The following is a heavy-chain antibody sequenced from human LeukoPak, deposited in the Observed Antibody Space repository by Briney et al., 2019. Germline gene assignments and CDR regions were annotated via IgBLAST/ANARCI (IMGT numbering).Heavy chain of an antibody. CDR3: ARGRSGYCSGGSCYSGYFDY. CDR2: ISAYNGNT. CDR1: GYTFTSYG. J-gene: IGHJ4*02. V-gene: IGHV1-18*01. D-gene: IGHD2-15*01. Sequence: ASVKVSCKASGYTFTSYGISWVRQAPGQGLEWMGWISAYNGNTNYAQKLQGRVTMTTDTSTSTAHMELRSLRSDDTAVYYCARGRSGYCSGGSCYSGYFDYWGQGTLVTVSS.